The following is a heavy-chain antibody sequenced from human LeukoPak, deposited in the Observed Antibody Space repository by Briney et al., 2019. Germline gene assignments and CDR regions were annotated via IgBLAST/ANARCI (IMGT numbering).Heavy chain of an antibody. Sequence: GGSLRLSCAASGFTFRSYGMHWVRQAPGKGLEWVAVIWYDGSNQYYADSVKGRFTISRDNSKNTLYLQMDSLRAEDTALYYCAKGSGINHYHWIDPWGQGTLVTVSS. CDR2: IWYDGSNQ. V-gene: IGHV3-33*06. D-gene: IGHD1-14*01. CDR3: AKGSGINHYHWIDP. CDR1: GFTFRSYG. J-gene: IGHJ5*02.